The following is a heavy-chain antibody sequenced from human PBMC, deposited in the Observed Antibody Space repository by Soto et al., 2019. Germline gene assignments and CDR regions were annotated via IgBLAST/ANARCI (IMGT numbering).Heavy chain of an antibody. J-gene: IGHJ5*02. D-gene: IGHD6-19*01. V-gene: IGHV4-34*01. CDR3: AASGIAVAGTGTNCFDP. CDR2: INHSGST. CDR1: GGSFSGYY. Sequence: SETLSLTCAVYGGSFSGYYWSWIRQPPGKGLEWIGEINHSGSTNYNPSLKSRVTISVDTSKNQFSLKLSSVTAADTAVYYCAASGIAVAGTGTNCFDPWGQGTLVTVSS.